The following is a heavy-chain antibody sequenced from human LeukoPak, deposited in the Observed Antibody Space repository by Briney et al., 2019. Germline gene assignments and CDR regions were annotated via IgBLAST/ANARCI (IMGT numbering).Heavy chain of an antibody. CDR3: ARLGPGYSSSWSNDAFAI. CDR2: IYYSGST. D-gene: IGHD6-13*01. V-gene: IGHV4-39*01. CDR1: GGSISTYY. Sequence: PSETLSLTCTVSGGSISTYYWGWIRQPPGKGLEWIGNIYYSGSTYCHPSLKSRVTISVDTSKNQFSLKLSSVTAADTAVYYCARLGPGYSSSWSNDAFAIWGQGTMVTVSS. J-gene: IGHJ3*02.